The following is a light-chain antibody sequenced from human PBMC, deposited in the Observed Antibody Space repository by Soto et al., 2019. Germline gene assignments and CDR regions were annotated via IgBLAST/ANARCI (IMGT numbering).Light chain of an antibody. J-gene: IGKJ1*01. CDR1: QSITGW. CDR2: KAS. Sequence: DIQMTQSPPTLFASVGDRVTISCRASQSITGWLAWFQQKPGKAPKLLISKASKLESGVPSRFSGSGSGTDFTLTISGLQPDDFATYYCQQYNPYSPWTFGQGTKVEIK. V-gene: IGKV1-5*03. CDR3: QQYNPYSPWT.